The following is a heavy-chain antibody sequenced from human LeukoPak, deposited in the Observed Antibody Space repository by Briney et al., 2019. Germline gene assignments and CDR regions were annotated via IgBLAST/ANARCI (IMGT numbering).Heavy chain of an antibody. CDR2: IYYSGST. J-gene: IGHJ4*02. CDR1: GGSISSSSYY. D-gene: IGHD6-13*01. CDR3: ARVRTYAPYSSSPEY. V-gene: IGHV4-39*07. Sequence: SETLSLTCTVSGGSISSSSYYWGWIRQPPGKGLEWIGSIYYSGSTYYNPSLKSRVTISVDTSKNQFSLKLSSVTAADTAVYYCARVRTYAPYSSSPEYWGQGTLVTVSS.